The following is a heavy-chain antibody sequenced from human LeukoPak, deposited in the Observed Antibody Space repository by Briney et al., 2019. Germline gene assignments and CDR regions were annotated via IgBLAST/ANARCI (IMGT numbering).Heavy chain of an antibody. CDR1: GYTFTSYD. Sequence: ASVKVSCKASGYTFTSYDINWVRQATGQGLEWMGWMNPNSGNTGYAQKFQGRVTITRNTSISTAYMELSSLRSEDTAVYYCARGVAVAGTWGLYYYYYMDVWGKGTTVTVSS. CDR3: ARGVAVAGTWGLYYYYYMDV. CDR2: MNPNSGNT. V-gene: IGHV1-8*03. J-gene: IGHJ6*03. D-gene: IGHD6-19*01.